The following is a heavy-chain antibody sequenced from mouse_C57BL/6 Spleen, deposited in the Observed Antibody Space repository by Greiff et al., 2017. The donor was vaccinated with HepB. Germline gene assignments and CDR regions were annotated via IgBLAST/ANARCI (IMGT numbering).Heavy chain of an antibody. CDR2: IYPRDGST. D-gene: IGHD3-2*02. Sequence: QVQLKESGPELVKPGASVKLSCKASGYTFTSYDINWVKQRPGQGLEWIGWIYPRDGSTKYNEKFKGKATLTVDTSSSTAYMELHSLTSEDSAVYFCARSRQLRLGNAMDYLGQGTSVTVSS. CDR1: GYTFTSYD. V-gene: IGHV1-85*01. CDR3: ARSRQLRLGNAMDY. J-gene: IGHJ4*01.